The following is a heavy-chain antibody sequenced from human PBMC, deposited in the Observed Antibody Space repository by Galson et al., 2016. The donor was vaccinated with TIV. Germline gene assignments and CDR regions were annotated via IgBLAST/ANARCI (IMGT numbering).Heavy chain of an antibody. D-gene: IGHD6-6*01. CDR3: SSSSEDY. Sequence: SLRLSCAASGFTFSSSKMNWVRQAPGKGLEWVSYISSSGSPIYYTDSVKGRFTISRDNAKNSLYLQMNSLGAEDTAVYYCSSSSEDYWGQGTLVTVSS. V-gene: IGHV3-48*03. J-gene: IGHJ4*02. CDR1: GFTFSSSK. CDR2: ISSSGSPI.